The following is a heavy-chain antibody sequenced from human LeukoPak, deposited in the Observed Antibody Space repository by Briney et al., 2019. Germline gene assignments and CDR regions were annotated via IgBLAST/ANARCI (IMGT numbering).Heavy chain of an antibody. V-gene: IGHV3-23*01. D-gene: IGHD2-2*01. J-gene: IGHJ6*02. CDR3: AKDHQLPLYYYGMDV. Sequence: GGSLRLSCAASGFTYSSYAMSWVRQAPGKGLEWVSGISRSGGSTYYADSVKGRFTISRDNSKNTLYLQMNSLRAEDTAVYYCAKDHQLPLYYYGMDVWGQGTTVTVSS. CDR2: ISRSGGST. CDR1: GFTYSSYA.